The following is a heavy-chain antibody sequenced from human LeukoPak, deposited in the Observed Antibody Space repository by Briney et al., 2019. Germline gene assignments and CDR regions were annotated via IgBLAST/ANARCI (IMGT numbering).Heavy chain of an antibody. Sequence: GGSLRLSCAASGFTFSSYATSSVRQAPGKGLEWVSAIRGSGGSTYYADSVKGRFTISRDNSKNTLYLQMNSLRAVDTAVYYCAKSYYDSSGPFDPWGQETLVTVSS. CDR2: IRGSGGST. V-gene: IGHV3-23*01. J-gene: IGHJ5*02. CDR3: AKSYYDSSGPFDP. D-gene: IGHD3-22*01. CDR1: GFTFSSYA.